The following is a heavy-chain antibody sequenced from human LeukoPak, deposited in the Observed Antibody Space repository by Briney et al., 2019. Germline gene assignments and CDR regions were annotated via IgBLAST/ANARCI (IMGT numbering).Heavy chain of an antibody. D-gene: IGHD6-13*01. CDR2: ISAYNGNT. Sequence: ASVKVPCKASGYTFTSYGISWVRQAPGQGLEWMGWISAYNGNTNYAQRVQGRVTMTTDTSTSTAYMELRSLRTDDTAIYYCARFEDGSSWPWPGLDYWGQGTLVTVSS. CDR3: ARFEDGSSWPWPGLDY. V-gene: IGHV1-18*01. J-gene: IGHJ4*02. CDR1: GYTFTSYG.